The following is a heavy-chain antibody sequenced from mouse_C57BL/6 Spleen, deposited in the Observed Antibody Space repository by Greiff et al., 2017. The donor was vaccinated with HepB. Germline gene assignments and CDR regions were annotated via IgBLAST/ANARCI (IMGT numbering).Heavy chain of an antibody. Sequence: QVQLQQPGAELVKPGASVKMSCKASGYTFTSYWITWVKQRPGQGLEWIGDIYPGSGSTNYNEKFKSKATLTVDTSSSTAYMQLSSLTSEDSAVYYCAREDDGRGYFDDWGQGTTLTVSS. V-gene: IGHV1-55*01. CDR1: GYTFTSYW. CDR2: IYPGSGST. CDR3: AREDDGRGYFDD. D-gene: IGHD1-1*01. J-gene: IGHJ2*01.